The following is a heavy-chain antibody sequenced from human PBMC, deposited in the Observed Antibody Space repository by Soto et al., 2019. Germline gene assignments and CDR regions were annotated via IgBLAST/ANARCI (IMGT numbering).Heavy chain of an antibody. Sequence: SETLSLTCAVSGGSISSGGYSWSWIRQPPGKGLEWIGYIYHSGSTNYNPSLKSRVTISVDRSKNQFSLKLSSVTAADTAVYYCASLQGNTAMVFWGQGTLVTVSS. CDR3: ASLQGNTAMVF. D-gene: IGHD5-18*01. J-gene: IGHJ4*02. CDR1: GGSISSGGYS. V-gene: IGHV4-30-2*01. CDR2: IYHSGST.